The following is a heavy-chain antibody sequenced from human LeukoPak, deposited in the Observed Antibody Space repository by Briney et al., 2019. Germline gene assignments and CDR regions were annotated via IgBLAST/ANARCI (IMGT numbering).Heavy chain of an antibody. Sequence: GSLRLSCAASGFTFSSYAMSWVRQAPGKGLEGVANIKQDGSEKYYVDSVKGRFTISRDNAKNSLYLQMISLRVEDTAVYYCARGSGWSGGFDQWGQATLVTVSS. CDR3: ARGSGWSGGFDQ. CDR1: GFTFSSYA. D-gene: IGHD6-19*01. J-gene: IGHJ4*02. V-gene: IGHV3-7*03. CDR2: IKQDGSEK.